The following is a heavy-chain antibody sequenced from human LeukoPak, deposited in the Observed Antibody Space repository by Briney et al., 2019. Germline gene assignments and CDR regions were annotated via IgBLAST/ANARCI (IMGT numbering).Heavy chain of an antibody. Sequence: SETLSLTCTVSGGSISSGGYYWSWIRQHPGKGLEWIGYIYYSGSTNYNPSLKSRVTMSVDTSKNQFSLKLSSVTAADTAVYYCARVGARGDWFDPWGQGTLVTVSS. V-gene: IGHV4-61*08. D-gene: IGHD1-26*01. CDR2: IYYSGST. J-gene: IGHJ5*02. CDR1: GGSISSGGYY. CDR3: ARVGARGDWFDP.